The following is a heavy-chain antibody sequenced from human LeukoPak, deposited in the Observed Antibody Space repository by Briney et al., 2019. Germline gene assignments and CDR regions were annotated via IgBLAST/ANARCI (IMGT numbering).Heavy chain of an antibody. D-gene: IGHD6-19*01. CDR3: ARGETVAGTYYYYGMDV. V-gene: IGHV1-2*02. Sequence: ASVKVSCKASGYTFTGYYMHWVRQAPGQGLEWMGWINPNSGGTNYAQKFQGRVTMTRDTSISTAYMELSRLRSDDTAVYYCARGETVAGTYYYYGMDVWGQGTTVTVSS. CDR2: INPNSGGT. J-gene: IGHJ6*02. CDR1: GYTFTGYY.